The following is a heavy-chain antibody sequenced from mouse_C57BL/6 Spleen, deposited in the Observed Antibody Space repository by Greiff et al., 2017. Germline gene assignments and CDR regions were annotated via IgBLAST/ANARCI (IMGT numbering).Heavy chain of an antibody. V-gene: IGHV5-17*01. Sequence: EVKLVESGGGLVKPGGSLKLSCAASGFTFSDYGMHWVRQAPEKGLEWVAYISSGSSTTYYADTVKGRFTISRDNAKNTLFLQMTSLRSEDTAMYYCAGHDYDEDLSCAMDYWGQGTSVPVSS. D-gene: IGHD2-4*01. CDR2: ISSGSSTT. CDR1: GFTFSDYG. CDR3: AGHDYDEDLSCAMDY. J-gene: IGHJ4*01.